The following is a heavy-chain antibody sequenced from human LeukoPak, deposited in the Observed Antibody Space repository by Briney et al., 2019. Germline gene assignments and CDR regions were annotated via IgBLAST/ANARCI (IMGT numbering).Heavy chain of an antibody. Sequence: GASVKVSCKASGYTFTSYGISRVRQAPGQGLEWIGWISAYNGNTNHAQKLQGRVTMTTDTSTSTAYMELRSLRSDDTAVYYCARDPRRYSSSWDFDYWGQGTLVTVSS. CDR3: ARDPRRYSSSWDFDY. J-gene: IGHJ4*02. CDR1: GYTFTSYG. V-gene: IGHV1-18*01. CDR2: ISAYNGNT. D-gene: IGHD6-13*01.